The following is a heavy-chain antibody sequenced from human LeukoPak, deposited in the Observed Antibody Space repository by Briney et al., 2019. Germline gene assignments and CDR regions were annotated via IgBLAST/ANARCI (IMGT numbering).Heavy chain of an antibody. Sequence: SETLSLTCNVSGYSITSGYYWGWIWQPPGRGLEWIGSIHHSGGTYYNPSLKSRFTISVDTSKNQFSLKLTSVTATDTAVYYCARDASSSPRGRFDPWGQGTLATVSS. V-gene: IGHV4-38-2*02. CDR1: GYSITSGYY. CDR2: IHHSGGT. CDR3: ARDASSSPRGRFDP. D-gene: IGHD2-2*01. J-gene: IGHJ5*02.